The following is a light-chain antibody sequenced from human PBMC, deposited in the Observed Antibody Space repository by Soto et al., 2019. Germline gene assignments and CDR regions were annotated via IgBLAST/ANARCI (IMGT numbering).Light chain of an antibody. CDR1: QSISFY. Sequence: DIQMTQSPSTLSASVGDRVIITCRASQSISFYLAWYQQKPGKAPKVLIWNASTLQRGVPSRFSGSGSGTEFTLPISSLQPDDFATYYCQQYNAYSTWTFGQGTKVEIK. V-gene: IGKV1-5*01. CDR2: NAS. CDR3: QQYNAYSTWT. J-gene: IGKJ1*01.